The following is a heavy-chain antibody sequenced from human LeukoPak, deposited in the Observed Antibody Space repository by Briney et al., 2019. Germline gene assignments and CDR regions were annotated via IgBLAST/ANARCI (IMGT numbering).Heavy chain of an antibody. CDR2: ISSSGSTT. CDR3: AIDSNIMGATYYFDY. Sequence: PGGSLRLSCAASGFTFNTYEMNWVRQAPGKGLEWVSYISSSGSTTYYADSVKGRFTVSRDNAKNSLFLQMNSLRAEDTAVYYCAIDSNIMGATYYFDYWGQGTLVTVSS. V-gene: IGHV3-48*03. J-gene: IGHJ4*02. D-gene: IGHD1-26*01. CDR1: GFTFNTYE.